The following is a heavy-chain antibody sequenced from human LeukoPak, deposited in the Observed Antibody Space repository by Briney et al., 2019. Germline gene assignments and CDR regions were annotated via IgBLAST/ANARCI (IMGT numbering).Heavy chain of an antibody. V-gene: IGHV1-2*02. CDR1: GYTFSDYY. J-gene: IGHJ3*01. CDR3: ARDPHGSDF. Sequence: SVKVSCKASGYTFSDYYIHWVRQAPGQGLEWMGWINPNDGGTNSAQKFQGRVTTTRDTSITTAYMELSSLTSDDTAVYYCARDPHGSDFWGQGTMVTVSP. CDR2: INPNDGGT.